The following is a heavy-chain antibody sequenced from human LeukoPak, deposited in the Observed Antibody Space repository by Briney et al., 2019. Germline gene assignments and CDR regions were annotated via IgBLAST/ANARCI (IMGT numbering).Heavy chain of an antibody. J-gene: IGHJ6*03. V-gene: IGHV1-24*01. D-gene: IGHD4-17*01. CDR1: GYTLTELS. CDR2: FDPEDGET. Sequence: ASVKVSCKVSGYTLTELSMHWVRQAPGKGLEWMGGFDPEDGETIYAQKFQGRVTMTEDTSTDTAYMELSSLRSEDTAVYYCATISPITNGDPPLYYYYYMDVWGKGTTVTVSS. CDR3: ATISPITNGDPPLYYYYYMDV.